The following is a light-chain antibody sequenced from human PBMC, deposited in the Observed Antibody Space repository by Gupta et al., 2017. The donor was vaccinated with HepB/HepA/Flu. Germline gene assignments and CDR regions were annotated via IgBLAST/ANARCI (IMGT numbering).Light chain of an antibody. CDR1: QSVSNN. V-gene: IGKV3-15*01. CDR3: QQDSSSPIT. Sequence: EIVMTQSPATLSVSPGERATLSCRTSQSVSNNLAWYQQKPGQAPRLLIYGASTRTTGIPARFSGTGSGTEFTLTISRLQPEDFAVYYCQQDSSSPITFGGGTKVEIK. J-gene: IGKJ4*01. CDR2: GAS.